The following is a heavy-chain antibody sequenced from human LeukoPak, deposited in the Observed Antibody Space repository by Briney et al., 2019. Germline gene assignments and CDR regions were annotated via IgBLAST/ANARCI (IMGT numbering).Heavy chain of an antibody. CDR2: IYYSGST. CDR1: GGSISTYY. CDR3: ARATGMVGLPEY. J-gene: IGHJ4*02. V-gene: IGHV4-59*01. D-gene: IGHD1-26*01. Sequence: NTSETLSLTCTVSGGSISTYYWNWIRQPPGKGLEWIGYIYYSGSTNYNPSLKSRVTISVDTSKNQFSLKLSSVTAADTAVYYCARATGMVGLPEYWGQGTLVTVSS.